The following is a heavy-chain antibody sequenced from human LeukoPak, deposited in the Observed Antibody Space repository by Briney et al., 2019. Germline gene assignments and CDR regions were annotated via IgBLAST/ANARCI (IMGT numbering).Heavy chain of an antibody. V-gene: IGHV4-59*01. D-gene: IGHD3-22*01. CDR2: ISYTGTT. Sequence: PSETLSLTCTVSGGSISSYYWSWIRQPPGRGLEWIGHISYTGTTSYNPSLRSRVTISIDTSKNQLSLKVTSVTAADTAVYYCARVYYDSSGQVFDYWGQGTLVTVSS. J-gene: IGHJ4*02. CDR3: ARVYYDSSGQVFDY. CDR1: GGSISSYY.